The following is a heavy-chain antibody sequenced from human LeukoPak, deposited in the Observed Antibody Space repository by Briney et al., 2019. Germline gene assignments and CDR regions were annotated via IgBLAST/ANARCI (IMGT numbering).Heavy chain of an antibody. CDR3: ASLRPYCSSTSCYSLVFDY. V-gene: IGHV4-34*01. CDR1: GGSFSGYY. Sequence: SETLSLTCAVYGGSFSGYYWSWIRQPPGKGLEWIGEINHSGSTNYNPSLKSRVTISVDKSKNQFSLKLSSVTAADTAVYYCASLRPYCSSTSCYSLVFDYWGQGTLVTVSS. D-gene: IGHD2-2*01. J-gene: IGHJ4*02. CDR2: INHSGST.